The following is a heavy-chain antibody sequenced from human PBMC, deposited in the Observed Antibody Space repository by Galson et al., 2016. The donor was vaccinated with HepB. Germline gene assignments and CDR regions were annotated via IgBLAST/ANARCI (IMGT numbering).Heavy chain of an antibody. CDR1: GGSLSAYY. V-gene: IGHV4-34*01. CDR3: ATRYCSGGSCYSGAFHI. D-gene: IGHD2-15*01. J-gene: IGHJ3*02. Sequence: SETLSLTCTVNGGSLSAYYWNWIRQSPGKGLEWIGETSHTGSTDYNPSLKSRVTFLVDTSKNHFSLHLKSVTAADTAVYYCATRYCSGGSCYSGAFHIWGQGTMVTVSS. CDR2: TSHTGST.